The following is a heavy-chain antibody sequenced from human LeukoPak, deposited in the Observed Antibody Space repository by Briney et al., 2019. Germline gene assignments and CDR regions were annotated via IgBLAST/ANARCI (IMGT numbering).Heavy chain of an antibody. CDR2: ISWNGGVV. CDR3: AMGWYVDY. V-gene: IGHV3-9*01. D-gene: IGHD6-19*01. J-gene: IGHJ4*02. CDR1: GFIFENYA. Sequence: GGSLRLSRAASGFIFENYAMHWVRQAPGKGLEWVSGISWNGGVVAYVDSVKGRFTISRDNAMSSLYLQMSSLKVEDTAHYYCAMGWYVDYWGQGTLVTVSS.